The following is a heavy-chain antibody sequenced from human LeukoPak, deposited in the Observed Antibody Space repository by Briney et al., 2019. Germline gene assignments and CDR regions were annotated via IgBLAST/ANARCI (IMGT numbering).Heavy chain of an antibody. CDR3: AKYCSGGCYSGLDY. D-gene: IGHD2-21*01. CDR1: GFTFSSHF. Sequence: GGSLRLSCAASGFTFSSHFMSWVRQAPGKGLEWVSTISTGGSTYYADSVKGRFTISRDNSKNTLHLQMNGLRAEDTAVYYCAKYCSGGCYSGLDYWGQGALVTVSS. V-gene: IGHV3-23*01. J-gene: IGHJ4*02. CDR2: ISTGGST.